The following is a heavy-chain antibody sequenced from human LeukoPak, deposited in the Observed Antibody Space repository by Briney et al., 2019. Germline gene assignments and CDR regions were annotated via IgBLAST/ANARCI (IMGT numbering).Heavy chain of an antibody. D-gene: IGHD3-22*01. CDR2: IYYSGST. Sequence: TSETLSLTCTLSGGSMSSYYWSWIRQPPGKGLEWIGHIYYSGSTNYNPSLKSRVTISVDTSKKQFSLKVNSMTAADTAVYYCARDLHYYYDRSGSTRGAFDIWGQGTMVTVSS. CDR1: GGSMSSYY. J-gene: IGHJ3*02. CDR3: ARDLHYYYDRSGSTRGAFDI. V-gene: IGHV4-59*01.